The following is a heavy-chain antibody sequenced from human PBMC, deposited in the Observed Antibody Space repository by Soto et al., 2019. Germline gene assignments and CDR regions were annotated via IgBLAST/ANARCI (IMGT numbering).Heavy chain of an antibody. D-gene: IGHD3-9*01. CDR1: GGSISSDY. CDR2: IYHSGST. J-gene: IGHJ6*02. CDR3: ARVGLRYFDWYYYGMDV. Sequence: SETLSLTCTVSGGSISSDYWNWIRQPTGKGLEWIAYIYHSGSTYYNPSLKSRVTISVDTSKNQFSLKLSSVTAADTAVYYCARVGLRYFDWYYYGMDVWGQGTTVTVSS. V-gene: IGHV4-59*12.